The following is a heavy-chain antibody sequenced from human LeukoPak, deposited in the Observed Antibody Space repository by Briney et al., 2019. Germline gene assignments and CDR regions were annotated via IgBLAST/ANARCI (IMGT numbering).Heavy chain of an antibody. CDR2: ISYDGSNK. CDR1: GFTFSSYA. J-gene: IGHJ3*02. V-gene: IGHV3-30-3*01. Sequence: GGSLRLSCAASGFTFSSYAMHWVRQAPGKGLEWVAVISYDGSNKYYADSVKGRFTISRDNSKNTLYLQMNSLRAEDTAVYYCARESHTTIFGVVNADDAFDIWGQGTMVTVSS. D-gene: IGHD3-3*01. CDR3: ARESHTTIFGVVNADDAFDI.